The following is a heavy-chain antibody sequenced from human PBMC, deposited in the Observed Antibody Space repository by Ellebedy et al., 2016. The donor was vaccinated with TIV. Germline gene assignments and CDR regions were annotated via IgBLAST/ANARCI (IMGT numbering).Heavy chain of an antibody. CDR2: LFYSGSM. CDR3: ARGGSKSNWYQPFDS. Sequence: SETLSLTXTVPGGSISNSGYYWGWIRQPPGTGLEWIGSLFYSGSMYYSPSLKSRVTMSVDTSKNQFSLKLSSVTAADTAVYYCARGGSKSNWYQPFDSWGQGTLVTVSS. D-gene: IGHD1-20*01. J-gene: IGHJ4*02. CDR1: GGSISNSGYY. V-gene: IGHV4-39*01.